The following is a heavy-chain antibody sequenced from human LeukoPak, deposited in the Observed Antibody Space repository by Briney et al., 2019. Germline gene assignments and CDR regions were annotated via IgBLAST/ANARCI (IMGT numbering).Heavy chain of an antibody. CDR3: AGALRAYYFDD. V-gene: IGHV3-48*01. CDR1: GLTFSRDS. CDR2: ISSSSSTI. J-gene: IGHJ4*02. D-gene: IGHD2-21*01. Sequence: GGSLRLSCAASGLTFSRDSMDWVRQAPGKGLEWVSFISSSSSTIYYADSVKGRFTISRDNAKNSLFLQLNSLRAEDTAVYYCAGALRAYYFDDWGQGTLVTVSS.